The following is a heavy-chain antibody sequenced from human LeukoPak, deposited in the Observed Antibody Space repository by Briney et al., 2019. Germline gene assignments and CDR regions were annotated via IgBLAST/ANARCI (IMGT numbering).Heavy chain of an antibody. Sequence: PGRSLRLSCAASGFTFSSYGMHWVRQAPGKGLEWMAVISYDGSNKYYADSVKGRFTISRDNSKNTLYLQMNSLRAEDTAVYYCAKAGIVGATTYFDYWGQGTLVTVSS. D-gene: IGHD1-26*01. J-gene: IGHJ4*02. CDR1: GFTFSSYG. CDR3: AKAGIVGATTYFDY. V-gene: IGHV3-30*18. CDR2: ISYDGSNK.